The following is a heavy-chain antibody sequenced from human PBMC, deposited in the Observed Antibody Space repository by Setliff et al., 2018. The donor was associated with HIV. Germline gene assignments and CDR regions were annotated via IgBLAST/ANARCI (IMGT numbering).Heavy chain of an antibody. D-gene: IGHD3-22*01. CDR2: IKQDRSET. J-gene: IGHJ3*02. V-gene: IGHV3-7*05. CDR3: ARDPYDSSGYYFGAFDI. CDR1: GFTFSRYR. Sequence: GGSLRLSCVVSGFTFSRYRMTWVRQAPGKGLEWVANIKQDRSETYYVDSVRGRFTVSRDNAKNSLYLQLNSLRAEDTAVYYCARDPYDSSGYYFGAFDIWGQGTMVTVSS.